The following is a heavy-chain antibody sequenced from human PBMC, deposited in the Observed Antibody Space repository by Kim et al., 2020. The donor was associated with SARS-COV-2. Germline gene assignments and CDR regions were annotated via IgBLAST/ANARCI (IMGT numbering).Heavy chain of an antibody. V-gene: IGHV3-21*01. CDR3: ARDPDSYCSSTSCYGY. CDR1: GFTFSSYS. J-gene: IGHJ4*02. CDR2: ISSSSSYI. Sequence: GGSLRLSCAASGFTFSSYSMNWVRQAPGKGLEWVSSISSSSSYIYYADSVKGRFTISRDNAKNSLYLQMNSLRAEDTAVYYCARDPDSYCSSTSCYGYWGQRTLVTVSS. D-gene: IGHD2-2*01.